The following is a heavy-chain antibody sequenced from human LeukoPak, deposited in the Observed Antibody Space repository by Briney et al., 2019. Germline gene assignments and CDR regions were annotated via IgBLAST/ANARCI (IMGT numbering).Heavy chain of an antibody. CDR2: IYSSGST. Sequence: SETLSLTCTVSGGSISSYYWSWIRQPAGKGLEWIGRIYSSGSTNYNPSLKSRVTMSIDTSKNQFSLKLSSVTAADTAVYYCARESGDSSGYYDPYYFDYWGQGTLVTVSS. CDR3: ARESGDSSGYYDPYYFDY. J-gene: IGHJ4*02. D-gene: IGHD3-22*01. CDR1: GGSISSYY. V-gene: IGHV4-4*07.